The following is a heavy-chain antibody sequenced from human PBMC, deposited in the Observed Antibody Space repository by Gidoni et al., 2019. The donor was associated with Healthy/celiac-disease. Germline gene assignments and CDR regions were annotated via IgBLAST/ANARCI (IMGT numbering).Heavy chain of an antibody. D-gene: IGHD5-12*01. Sequence: EVQLVESGGGLVKPGGSLRLSCAASGFTFSTAWISWVRQAPGKGLEWVGRIKSKTDGGTTDYAAPVKGRFTISRDDSKNTLYLQMNSLKTEDTAVYYCTTRGDGYNGSSYFDYWGQGTLVTVSS. V-gene: IGHV3-15*01. CDR1: GFTFSTAW. J-gene: IGHJ4*02. CDR2: IKSKTDGGTT. CDR3: TTRGDGYNGSSYFDY.